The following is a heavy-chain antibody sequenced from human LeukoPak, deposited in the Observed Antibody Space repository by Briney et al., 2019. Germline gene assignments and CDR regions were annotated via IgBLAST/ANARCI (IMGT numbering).Heavy chain of an antibody. CDR3: ASDYGDYRGAFDI. CDR2: INPNSGGT. V-gene: IGHV1-2*04. J-gene: IGHJ3*02. Sequence: ASVKVSCKASGYTFTGYYMHWVRQAPGQGLEWMGWINPNSGGTNYAQKFQGWVTMTRDTSISTAYMELSRLRSDDTAVYYCASDYGDYRGAFDIWGQGTMVTVSS. D-gene: IGHD4-17*01. CDR1: GYTFTGYY.